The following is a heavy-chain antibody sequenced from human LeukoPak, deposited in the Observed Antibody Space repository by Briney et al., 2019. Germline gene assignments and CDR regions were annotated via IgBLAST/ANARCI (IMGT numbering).Heavy chain of an antibody. Sequence: PSETLSLTCTVSGGSISSSSYYWGWIRQPPGKGLEWIGSIYYSGSTYYNPSLKSRVTISVDTSKNQFSLKLSSVTAADTAVYYCARGDYGDWRTFLRYYYYGMDVWGQGTTVTVSS. V-gene: IGHV4-39*01. CDR2: IYYSGST. CDR1: GGSISSSSYY. D-gene: IGHD4-17*01. CDR3: ARGDYGDWRTFLRYYYYGMDV. J-gene: IGHJ6*02.